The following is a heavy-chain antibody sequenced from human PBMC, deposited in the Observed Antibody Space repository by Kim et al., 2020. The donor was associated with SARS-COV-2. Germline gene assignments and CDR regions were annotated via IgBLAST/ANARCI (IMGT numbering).Heavy chain of an antibody. CDR2: ISSSSSYT. CDR1: GFTFSDYY. Sequence: GGSLRLSCAASGFTFSDYYMSWIRQAPGKGLEWVSYISSSSSYTNYADSVKGRFTISRDNAKNSLYLQMNSLRAEDTAVYYCAREGRYDILSIQYYYYYGMDVWGQGTTVTVSS. J-gene: IGHJ6*02. D-gene: IGHD3-9*01. CDR3: AREGRYDILSIQYYYYYGMDV. V-gene: IGHV3-11*05.